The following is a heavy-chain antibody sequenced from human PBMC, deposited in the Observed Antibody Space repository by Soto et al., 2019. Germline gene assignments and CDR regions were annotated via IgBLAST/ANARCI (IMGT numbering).Heavy chain of an antibody. J-gene: IGHJ4*02. CDR2: IYHHGGT. V-gene: IGHV4-4*02. Sequence: PSETLSLTCAVSSVSITSNAWWTWVRQPPGKGLEWIGEIYHHGGTNYNPSLKSRVTISVDKSKNEFSLNLTSVTAADTAVYYCARLRSSADYWGQGTLVTVYS. D-gene: IGHD3-10*01. CDR3: ARLRSSADY. CDR1: SVSITSNAW.